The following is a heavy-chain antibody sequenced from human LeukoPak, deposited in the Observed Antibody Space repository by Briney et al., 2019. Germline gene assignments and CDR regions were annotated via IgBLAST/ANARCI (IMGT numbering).Heavy chain of an antibody. Sequence: SVKVSCKASGGTFSSYAISWVRQAPGQGLEWMGGIIPIFGTANYAQKFQGRVTITADESTSTAYMELSSLRSEDTAVCYCARDGFTTVTTGTFDYWGQGTLVTVSS. CDR2: IIPIFGTA. CDR3: ARDGFTTVTTGTFDY. D-gene: IGHD4-17*01. CDR1: GGTFSSYA. V-gene: IGHV1-69*13. J-gene: IGHJ4*02.